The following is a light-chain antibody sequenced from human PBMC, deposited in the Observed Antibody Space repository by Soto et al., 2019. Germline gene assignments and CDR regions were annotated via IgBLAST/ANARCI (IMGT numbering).Light chain of an antibody. J-gene: IGKJ1*01. CDR2: DAS. CDR1: QSIGVW. V-gene: IGKV1-5*01. CDR3: QQYDISSGT. Sequence: DIDMTHSPSTLGSSVGDRVTVTCRASQSIGVWLAWYQQKPGRAPKLLIYDASTLQRGVPSRFSGSGSGTEFTLNISSLQPEDFATYYCQQYDISSGTFGQGTKVDIK.